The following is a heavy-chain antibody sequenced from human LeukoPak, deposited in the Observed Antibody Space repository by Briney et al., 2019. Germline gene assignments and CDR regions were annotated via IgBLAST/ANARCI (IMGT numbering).Heavy chain of an antibody. J-gene: IGHJ6*03. CDR1: GGSFSGYY. CDR3: ARGRTFDFWRSTAYYYYYYMDV. D-gene: IGHD3-3*01. Sequence: SETLSLTCAVYGGSFSGYYWSWIRQPPGKGLEWIGEINHSGSTNYNPSLKSRVTISVGTSKNQFSMKLSSVTAADTAVYYCARGRTFDFWRSTAYYYYYYMDVWGKGTTVTVSS. V-gene: IGHV4-34*01. CDR2: INHSGST.